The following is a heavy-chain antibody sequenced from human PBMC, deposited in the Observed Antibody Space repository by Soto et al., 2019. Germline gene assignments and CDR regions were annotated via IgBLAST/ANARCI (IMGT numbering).Heavy chain of an antibody. CDR1: GYTFTNYY. V-gene: IGHV1-46*01. CDR3: ARSAPDDY. Sequence: QVQLMQSGAEVKKPGASVRVSCKASGYTFTNYYVHWVRQAPGQGLEWMGFINPNGGSPTYAQKLQGRFTVTTDTSTRTVYMRLSSLRSEDTAVFYCARSAPDDYWGQGTLVTVSS. CDR2: INPNGGSP. J-gene: IGHJ4*02.